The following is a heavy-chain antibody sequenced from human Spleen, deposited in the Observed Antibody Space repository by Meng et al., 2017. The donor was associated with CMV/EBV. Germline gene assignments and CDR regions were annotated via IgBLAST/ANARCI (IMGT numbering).Heavy chain of an antibody. CDR1: GLTVSENY. V-gene: IGHV3-66*01. Sequence: GESLKISCAASGLTVSENYMSWVRQAPGKGLEWVSVIYIGGSTDYADSVKGRFTISRDNSKNMLYLQMDSLRAEDTAVYYCASVVGAKGSHFDYWGQGTLVTVSS. CDR3: ASVVGAKGSHFDY. J-gene: IGHJ4*02. CDR2: IYIGGST. D-gene: IGHD1-26*01.